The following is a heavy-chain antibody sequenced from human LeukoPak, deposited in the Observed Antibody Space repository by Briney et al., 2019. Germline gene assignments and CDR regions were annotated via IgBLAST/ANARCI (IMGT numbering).Heavy chain of an antibody. D-gene: IGHD2-15*01. CDR1: GGSISSYY. V-gene: IGHV4-4*07. CDR3: ARSYCSGGSCYFAY. J-gene: IGHJ4*02. Sequence: SETLSLTCTVSGGSISSYYWSWIRQPAGKGLEWIGRIYTSGSTNYNPSLKSRVTMSVDTSKNQFSLKLSSVTAADTAVYCCARSYCSGGSCYFAYWGQGTLVTVSS. CDR2: IYTSGST.